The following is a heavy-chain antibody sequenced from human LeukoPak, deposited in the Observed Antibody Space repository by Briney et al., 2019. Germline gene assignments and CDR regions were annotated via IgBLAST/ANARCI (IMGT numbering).Heavy chain of an antibody. D-gene: IGHD3-10*01. CDR3: ARASLYGTGSYYSDY. J-gene: IGHJ4*02. CDR2: NYTDGRT. Sequence: GGSLTLSCAASGFTVSSKYMNWVRQAPGKGLEWLSVNYTDGRTFYADSVKARFTISRDNSKNTLYLQMNSLRAEDTAVYYCARASLYGTGSYYSDYWSLGTPVTVSS. V-gene: IGHV3-66*01. CDR1: GFTVSSKY.